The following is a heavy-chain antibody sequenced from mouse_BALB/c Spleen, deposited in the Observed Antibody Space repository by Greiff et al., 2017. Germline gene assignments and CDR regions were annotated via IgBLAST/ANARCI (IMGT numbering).Heavy chain of an antibody. CDR1: GFNIKDTY. CDR2: IDPANGNT. D-gene: IGHD1-1*01. V-gene: IGHV14-3*02. J-gene: IGHJ4*01. Sequence: VQLKQSGAELVKPGASVKLSCTASGFNIKDTYMHWVKQRPEQGLEWIGRIDPANGNTKYDPKFQGKATITADTSSNTAYLQLSSLTSEDTAVYYCARGVLDYAMDYWGQGTSGTVSS. CDR3: ARGVLDYAMDY.